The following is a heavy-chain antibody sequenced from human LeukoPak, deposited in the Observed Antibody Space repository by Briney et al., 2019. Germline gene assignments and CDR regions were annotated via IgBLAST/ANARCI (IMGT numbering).Heavy chain of an antibody. D-gene: IGHD3-22*01. Sequence: SETLSLTCAVYGGSFSGYYWSWIRQPPGKGLEWIGEINHSGSTNYNPSLKSRVTISVDTSKNQFSLKLSSVTAADAAVYYCARVGYYYDSSGTTASANEGARGYWGQGTLVTVSS. CDR2: INHSGST. J-gene: IGHJ4*02. CDR1: GGSFSGYY. CDR3: ARVGYYYDSSGTTASANEGARGY. V-gene: IGHV4-34*01.